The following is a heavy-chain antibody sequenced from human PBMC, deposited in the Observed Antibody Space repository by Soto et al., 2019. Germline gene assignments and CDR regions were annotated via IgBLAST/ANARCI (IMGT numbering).Heavy chain of an antibody. V-gene: IGHV4-39*07. D-gene: IGHD6-19*01. J-gene: IGHJ4*02. CDR1: GGSISSSAYY. Sequence: SETLSLTCTVSGGSISSSAYYWGWIRQPPGKGLEWIGTIYYSGSTYYNQSLKSRVTISVDTSKNQFSLKLSSVTAADTAVYYFSRRMIIQGMALAGVIDYWGQGTLVTVSS. CDR2: IYYSGST. CDR3: SRRMIIQGMALAGVIDY.